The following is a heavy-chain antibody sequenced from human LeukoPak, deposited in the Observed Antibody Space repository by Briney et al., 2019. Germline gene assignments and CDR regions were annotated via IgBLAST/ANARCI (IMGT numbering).Heavy chain of an antibody. D-gene: IGHD2-21*02. CDR1: GFTFSSYS. CDR3: ARRCGGDCWYYYYYMDV. Sequence: GGSLRLSCAASGFTFSSYSMNWVRQAPGKGLEWVSSISSSSSYIYYADSVKGRFTISRDNAKNSLYLQMNSLRAEDTAVYYCARRCGGDCWYYYYYMDVWGKGTTVTVSS. J-gene: IGHJ6*03. V-gene: IGHV3-21*01. CDR2: ISSSSSYI.